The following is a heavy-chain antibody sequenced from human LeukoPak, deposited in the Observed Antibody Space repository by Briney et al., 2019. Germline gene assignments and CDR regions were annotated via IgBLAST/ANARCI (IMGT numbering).Heavy chain of an antibody. J-gene: IGHJ3*02. CDR3: AIQLENDAFDI. CDR2: IYHSGST. V-gene: IGHV4-4*02. CDR1: GGSISSSNW. D-gene: IGHD1-1*01. Sequence: SGTLSLTCAVSGGSISSSNWWSWVRQPPGKGLEWIGEIYHSGSTNYNPSLKSRVTISVDTSKNQFSLKLSSVTAADTAVYYCAIQLENDAFDIWGQGTMVTVSS.